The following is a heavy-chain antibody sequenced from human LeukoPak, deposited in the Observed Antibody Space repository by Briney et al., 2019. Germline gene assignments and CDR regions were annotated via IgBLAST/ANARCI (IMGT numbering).Heavy chain of an antibody. D-gene: IGHD3-22*01. CDR1: GFTFSSYA. V-gene: IGHV3-23*01. J-gene: IGHJ4*02. CDR2: ISGSGDST. CDR3: AKDLVRYDDVGTPDY. Sequence: GGSLRLSCAASGFTFSSYAMSWVRQAPGKGLEWVSAISGSGDSTYYADSVKGRFTISRDNSKNTLYLQMNSLRAEDTAVYYCAKDLVRYDDVGTPDYWGQGTLVTVSS.